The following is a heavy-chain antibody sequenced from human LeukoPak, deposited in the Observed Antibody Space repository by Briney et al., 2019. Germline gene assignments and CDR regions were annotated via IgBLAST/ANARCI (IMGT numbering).Heavy chain of an antibody. CDR1: GFTFSNAW. V-gene: IGHV3-15*01. CDR2: IKSKTDGGTT. Sequence: PGGSLRLSCAASGFTFSNAWMSWVRQAPGKGLEWVGRIKSKTDGGTTDYAAPVKGRFTISRDDSKNTLYLQMNSLKTEDTAVYYCTTDPAAAGTFPPYYYYYMDVWGKGTTVTVSS. CDR3: TTDPAAAGTFPPYYYYYMDV. J-gene: IGHJ6*03. D-gene: IGHD6-13*01.